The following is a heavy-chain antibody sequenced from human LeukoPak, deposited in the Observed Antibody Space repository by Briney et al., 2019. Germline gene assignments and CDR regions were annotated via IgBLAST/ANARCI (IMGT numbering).Heavy chain of an antibody. D-gene: IGHD2-15*01. V-gene: IGHV3-20*04. CDR1: GFTFDDYA. CDR3: ARLGGGYDAFDI. Sequence: GGSLRLSCAASGFTFDDYAMSWVRQAPGKGLEWVSGINSNGGRTGYADSVKGRFTISRDNAKNPLYLQMNTLRAEDTALYYCARLGGGYDAFDIWGQGTMVTVSS. J-gene: IGHJ3*02. CDR2: INSNGGRT.